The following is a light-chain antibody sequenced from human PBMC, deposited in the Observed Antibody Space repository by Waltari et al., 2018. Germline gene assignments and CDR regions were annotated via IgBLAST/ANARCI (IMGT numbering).Light chain of an antibody. J-gene: IGLJ3*02. CDR3: QSFDYRLDGSRV. Sequence: QSVLTQPPSVSGAPGQRVTISCTGSSSDIGAGYLVHWYQQLPGTAPKLLIYCNSNRPSGVPDRCSGSKSGSSASLAITGLQAEDEADYYCQSFDYRLDGSRVFGGGTKLTVL. CDR1: SSDIGAGYL. CDR2: CNS. V-gene: IGLV1-40*01.